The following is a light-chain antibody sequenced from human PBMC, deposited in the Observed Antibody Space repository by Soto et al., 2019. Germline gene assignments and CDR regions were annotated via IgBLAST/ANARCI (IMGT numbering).Light chain of an antibody. Sequence: DLQMTQSPTSLSASVGNRVTITCRANQTISIYLKWYQQKPGKAPKLLIYGTSRLQSGVPSRFSGSGSGTDFTLTISSLQPEDFATYYCQQSYTTPYTFGQGTKVDIK. V-gene: IGKV1-39*01. CDR2: GTS. CDR1: QTISIY. J-gene: IGKJ2*01. CDR3: QQSYTTPYT.